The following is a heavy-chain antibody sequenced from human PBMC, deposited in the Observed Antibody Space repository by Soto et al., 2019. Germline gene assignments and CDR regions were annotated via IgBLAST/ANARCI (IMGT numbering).Heavy chain of an antibody. V-gene: IGHV3-48*02. D-gene: IGHD3-10*01. CDR1: GLTFSIYS. CDR2: ISSSSTTL. Sequence: GGSLRSSCEASGLTFSIYSMNWVRQAPGKGLEWVSYISSSSTTLYYADSVKGLFTISSANAKNSLYLQMHSLRDEDTAVYYCAREPGDGMVVWGPGTTVTVSS. J-gene: IGHJ6*02. CDR3: AREPGDGMVV.